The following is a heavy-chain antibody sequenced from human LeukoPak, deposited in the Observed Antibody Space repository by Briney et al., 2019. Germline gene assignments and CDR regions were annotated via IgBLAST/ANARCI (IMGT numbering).Heavy chain of an antibody. CDR2: IYYSGST. V-gene: IGHV4-59*01. Sequence: PSETLSLTCTVSGGSIGTYCWNWIRQPPGKGLEWIGYIYYSGSTNYNPSLKSRVTISVDTSKNQFSLKLSSVTAADTAVYYCARSSYGYSYGYPDAFDIWGQGTMVTVSS. J-gene: IGHJ3*02. CDR1: GGSIGTYC. D-gene: IGHD5-18*01. CDR3: ARSSYGYSYGYPDAFDI.